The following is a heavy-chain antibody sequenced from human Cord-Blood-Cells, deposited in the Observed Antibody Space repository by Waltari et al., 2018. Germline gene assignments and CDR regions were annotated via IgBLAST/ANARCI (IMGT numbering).Heavy chain of an antibody. V-gene: IGHV6-1*01. CDR2: TYYRSKWYN. CDR3: AREVGGVIKRDDAFDI. CDR1: GDSVSSNSAA. Sequence: QVQLQQSGPGLVKPSQTLSLTCAISGDSVSSNSAAWIWIRQSPSRGLEWLGRTYYRSKWYNDYTVSVKSRITINPDTSKNQFSLQLNSVTPEDTAVYYCAREVGGVIKRDDAFDIWGQGTMVTVSS. D-gene: IGHD3-10*01. J-gene: IGHJ3*02.